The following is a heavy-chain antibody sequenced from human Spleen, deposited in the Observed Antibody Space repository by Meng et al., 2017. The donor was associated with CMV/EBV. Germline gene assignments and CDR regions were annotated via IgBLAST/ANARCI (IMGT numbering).Heavy chain of an antibody. CDR1: GGSVSSGGYD. Sequence: VPWRDSGTGVGKPSPPPSPPCTVSGGSVSSGGYDWTWIRQHPGKGLEWFGHIYYSGSTFYNPSLKRRVSISIDTSKNPFSLNLRSVTAADTAVYYCARVSSGWDYFDYWGQGTLVTVSS. V-gene: IGHV4-31*03. CDR3: ARVSSGWDYFDY. CDR2: IYYSGST. J-gene: IGHJ4*02. D-gene: IGHD6-19*01.